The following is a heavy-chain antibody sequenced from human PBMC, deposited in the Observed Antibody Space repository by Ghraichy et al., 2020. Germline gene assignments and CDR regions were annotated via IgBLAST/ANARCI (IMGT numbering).Heavy chain of an antibody. D-gene: IGHD4-11*01. V-gene: IGHV3-73*01. J-gene: IGHJ6*02. CDR2: IRSKANSYAT. Sequence: GESLNISCAASGFIFSGSAMHWVRQASGKGLEWVGRIRSKANSYATAYAASVKGRFTISRDDSKNTAYLQMNSLKTEDTAVYYCTTYSNSYYYYGMDVWGQGTTVTVSS. CDR3: TTYSNSYYYYGMDV. CDR1: GFIFSGSA.